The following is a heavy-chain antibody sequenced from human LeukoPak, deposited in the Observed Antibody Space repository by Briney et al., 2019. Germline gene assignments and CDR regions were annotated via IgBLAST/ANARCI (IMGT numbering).Heavy chain of an antibody. J-gene: IGHJ6*03. CDR2: IYHSGST. V-gene: IGHV4-4*02. D-gene: IGHD2-2*01. CDR1: GGSISSSNW. CDR3: AREGPESSWRYYMDV. Sequence: MASETLSLTCAVSGGSISSSNWWSWVRQPPGKGLEWIGEIYHSGSTNYNPSLKSRVTISVDKSKNQFSLKLSSVTAADTAVYYCAREGPESSWRYYMDVWGKGTTVTVSS.